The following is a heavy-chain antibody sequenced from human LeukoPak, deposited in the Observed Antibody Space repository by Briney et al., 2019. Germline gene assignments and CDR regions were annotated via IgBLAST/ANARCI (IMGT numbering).Heavy chain of an antibody. CDR3: ARLSGVGATTYYYYYYYMDV. V-gene: IGHV3-74*01. Sequence: GGSLRLSCAASGFTFSSYWMHWVRQAPGKGLVWVSRINSDGSSTNYADSVKGRFTISRDNDKNTLYLQMNSLRDKDTAVYYCARLSGVGATTYYYYYYYMDVWGKGTTVTVSS. D-gene: IGHD1-26*01. CDR2: INSDGSST. CDR1: GFTFSSYW. J-gene: IGHJ6*03.